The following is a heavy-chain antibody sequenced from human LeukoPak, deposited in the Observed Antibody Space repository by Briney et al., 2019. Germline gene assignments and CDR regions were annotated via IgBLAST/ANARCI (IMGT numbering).Heavy chain of an antibody. CDR3: ATPQSGDHSTIDY. J-gene: IGHJ4*02. CDR2: IYYTGRT. CDR1: GGSISNSRFY. V-gene: IGHV4-39*07. Sequence: TSETLSLTCTVSGGSISNSRFYWGWIRQSPGKGLEWIGHIYYTGRTQDNPSLKSRVSISIDTSKSQFSLRLTSVTAADTAIYFCATPQSGDHSTIDYWGQGTLVIVSS. D-gene: IGHD5-12*01.